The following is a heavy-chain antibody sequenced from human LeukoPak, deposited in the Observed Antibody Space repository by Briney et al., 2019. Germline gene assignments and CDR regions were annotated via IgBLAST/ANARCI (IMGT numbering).Heavy chain of an antibody. CDR1: GGSISSYY. CDR3: ARTGYYDYVWGSYRYIIDY. J-gene: IGHJ4*02. V-gene: IGHV4-4*07. CDR2: IYTSGST. Sequence: SETLSLTCTVSGGSISSYYWSWIRQPAGKGMERIGRIYTSGSTNYNPSLKSRVTMSVDTSKNQFSLKLSSVTAADTAVYYCARTGYYDYVWGSYRYIIDYWGQGTLVTVSS. D-gene: IGHD3-16*02.